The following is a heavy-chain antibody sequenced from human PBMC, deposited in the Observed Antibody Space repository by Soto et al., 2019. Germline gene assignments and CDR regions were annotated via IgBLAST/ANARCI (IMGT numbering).Heavy chain of an antibody. CDR2: IYYTGST. J-gene: IGHJ4*02. CDR1: GGSISSIVYY. V-gene: IGHV4-39*01. D-gene: IGHD4-17*01. CDR3: SRFPTYGDYGRGYFDN. Sequence: SETLSLTCSVSGGSISSIVYYWGWIRQPPGKGLEWIGTIYYTGSTYYNPSLKSRVTISVDTSKNQFSLKLSSVTAADTAVYYCSRFPTYGDYGRGYFDNWGRGTLVTVSS.